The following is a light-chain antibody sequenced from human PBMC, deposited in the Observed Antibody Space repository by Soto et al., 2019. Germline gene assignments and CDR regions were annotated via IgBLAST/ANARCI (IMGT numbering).Light chain of an antibody. Sequence: QSAVTQPPSASGSPGQSVTISCTGTSSDVGGYSYVSWYQQHPGKAPKLMIYEVTKRPSGVPDRFSASKSGNTASLTVSGLHAEDEADYYCSSYAGSNNFVFGTGTKLTVL. V-gene: IGLV2-8*01. CDR2: EVT. J-gene: IGLJ1*01. CDR3: SSYAGSNNFV. CDR1: SSDVGGYSY.